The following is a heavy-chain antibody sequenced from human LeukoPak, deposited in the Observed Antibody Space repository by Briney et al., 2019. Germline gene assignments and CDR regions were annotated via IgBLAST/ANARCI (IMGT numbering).Heavy chain of an antibody. V-gene: IGHV3-7*03. CDR1: GFTFSSYW. D-gene: IGHD3-22*01. Sequence: PGGSLRLSCAASGFTFSSYWMNWARQAPGKGLEWVASINHNGNVNYYVDSVKGRFTISRDNAKNSLYLQMSNLRAEDTAVYYCARHYYDTTDAFDIWGQGTMVTVSS. CDR3: ARHYYDTTDAFDI. J-gene: IGHJ3*02. CDR2: INHNGNVN.